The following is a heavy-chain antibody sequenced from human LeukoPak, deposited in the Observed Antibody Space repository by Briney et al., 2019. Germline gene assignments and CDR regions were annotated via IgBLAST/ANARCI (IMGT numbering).Heavy chain of an antibody. Sequence: GASVKVSCKASGGTFSSYAISWVRQAPGQGLEWMGRIIPILGIANYAQKFQGRVTITADKSTSTAYMELSSLRSEDTAVYYCARDCGGSCGDYWGQGTLVTVSS. J-gene: IGHJ4*02. CDR1: GGTFSSYA. D-gene: IGHD2-15*01. V-gene: IGHV1-69*04. CDR2: IIPILGIA. CDR3: ARDCGGSCGDY.